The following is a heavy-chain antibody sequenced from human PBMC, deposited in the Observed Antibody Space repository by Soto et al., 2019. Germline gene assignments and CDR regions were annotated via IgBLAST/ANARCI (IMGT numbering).Heavy chain of an antibody. CDR3: VRGEIWAGETDY. CDR1: GYAFTNFD. Sequence: GASVKVSCKASGYAFTNFDMHWVIQAPGQGLEWMGIIRPSSGATNYAQKFQARVTLTRDTSTSTVYMELSRLKSEDTAVYYCVRGEIWAGETDYWGQGTLVTVSS. V-gene: IGHV1-46*01. J-gene: IGHJ4*02. CDR2: IRPSSGAT. D-gene: IGHD7-27*01.